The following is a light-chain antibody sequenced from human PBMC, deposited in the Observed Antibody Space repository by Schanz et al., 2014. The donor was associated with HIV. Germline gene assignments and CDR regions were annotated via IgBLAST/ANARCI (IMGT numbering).Light chain of an antibody. CDR2: EVS. J-gene: IGLJ1*01. CDR1: SSDIGAYNR. CDR3: SSYTTSSHYV. V-gene: IGLV2-18*02. Sequence: QSALTQPPSVSGSPGQSVTISCTGTSSDIGAYNRVSWYQQSPGTAPKLLIYEVSDRPSGVSSRFSGSKSGNTASLTISGLQAEDEADYYCSSYTTSSHYVFGTGTKLTVL.